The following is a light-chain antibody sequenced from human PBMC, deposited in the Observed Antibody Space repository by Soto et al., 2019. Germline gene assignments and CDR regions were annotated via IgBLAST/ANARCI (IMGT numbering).Light chain of an antibody. V-gene: IGKV3-11*01. Sequence: EIELTQSPATLSLSPGERATLSCRASQSIRSYLAWYQQKPGQAPRLLIYDASNRATGIPARFSGSGSGTDFTLSISSLEPEDFAVYYCQQRSDWPLTFGGGTKVEIK. J-gene: IGKJ4*01. CDR2: DAS. CDR1: QSIRSY. CDR3: QQRSDWPLT.